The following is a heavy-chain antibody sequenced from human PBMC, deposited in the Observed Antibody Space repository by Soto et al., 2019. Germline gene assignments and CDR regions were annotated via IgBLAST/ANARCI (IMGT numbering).Heavy chain of an antibody. V-gene: IGHV3-30*03. Sequence: GGSLRLSCAASGFTFSSYGMHWVRQAPGKGLEWVAVISYDGSNKYYGDSVKGRFTISRDNSMNALYLQMNGLRAEDTAVYYRARAFGVTQYYFDYWGQGTLVTVSS. CDR2: ISYDGSNK. CDR1: GFTFSSYG. CDR3: ARAFGVTQYYFDY. J-gene: IGHJ4*02. D-gene: IGHD3-3*01.